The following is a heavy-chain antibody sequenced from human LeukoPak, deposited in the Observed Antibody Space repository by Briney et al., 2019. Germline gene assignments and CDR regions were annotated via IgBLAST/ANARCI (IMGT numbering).Heavy chain of an antibody. D-gene: IGHD1-26*01. V-gene: IGHV4-34*01. J-gene: IGHJ4*02. CDR2: VNHSGST. Sequence: SETLSLTCAVYGGSFSGYYWSWIRQPPGKGLEWIGEVNHSGSTNYNPSLRSRVTISVDTSKNQFSLKLSSVTAADTAVYYCARGIVGATDFDYWGQGTLVTVSS. CDR3: ARGIVGATDFDY. CDR1: GGSFSGYY.